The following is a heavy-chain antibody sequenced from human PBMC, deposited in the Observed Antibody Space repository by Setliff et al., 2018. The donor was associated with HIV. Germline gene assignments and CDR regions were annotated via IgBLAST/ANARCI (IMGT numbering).Heavy chain of an antibody. D-gene: IGHD1-20*01. Sequence: SGPTLVNPTQTLTLTCTFSGFSLSSSGMGVGWIRQPPGKALEWLALIYWSDDKRYSPSLKSRLTITKDTSKNQVVLTMTNMDPVDTATYYCAHRWGTYNWNHGGAFDIWGQGTMVTVSS. CDR3: AHRWGTYNWNHGGAFDI. CDR2: IYWSDDK. V-gene: IGHV2-5*01. J-gene: IGHJ3*02. CDR1: GFSLSSSGMG.